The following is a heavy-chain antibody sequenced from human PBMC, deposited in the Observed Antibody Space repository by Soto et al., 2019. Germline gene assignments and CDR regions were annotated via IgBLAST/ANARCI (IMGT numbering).Heavy chain of an antibody. V-gene: IGHV4-59*01. Sequence: LSLTCTVSGGSISSYYWSWIRQPPGKGLEWIGYIYYSGSTNYNPSLKSRVTISVDTSKNQFSLKLSSVTAADTAVYYCARAPYYDFWSGYSDWFDPWGQGTLVTVSS. CDR1: GGSISSYY. D-gene: IGHD3-3*01. J-gene: IGHJ5*02. CDR2: IYYSGST. CDR3: ARAPYYDFWSGYSDWFDP.